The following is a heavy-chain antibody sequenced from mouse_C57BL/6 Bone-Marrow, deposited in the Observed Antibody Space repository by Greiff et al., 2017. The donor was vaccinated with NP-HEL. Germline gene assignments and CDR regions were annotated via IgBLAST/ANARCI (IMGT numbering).Heavy chain of an antibody. Sequence: EVQLQQSGPVLVKPGASVKMPCKASGYTFTDYYMNWVKQSHGKSLEWIGVINPYNGGTSYNQKFKGKATLTVDKSSSTAYMELNSLTSEDSAVYYCFITTVVADYWGQGTTLTVSS. J-gene: IGHJ2*01. CDR1: GYTFTDYY. CDR3: FITTVVADY. CDR2: INPYNGGT. V-gene: IGHV1-19*01. D-gene: IGHD1-1*01.